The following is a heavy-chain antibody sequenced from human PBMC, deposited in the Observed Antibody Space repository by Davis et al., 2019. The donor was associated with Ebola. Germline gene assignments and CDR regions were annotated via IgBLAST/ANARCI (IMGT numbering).Heavy chain of an antibody. CDR3: ARTSIAARRVQGNYYYGMDV. CDR1: GGSISSGDYY. V-gene: IGHV4-30-4*01. J-gene: IGHJ6*02. D-gene: IGHD6-6*01. Sequence: MPSETLSLTCTVSGGSISSGDYYWSWIRQPPGKGLEWIGYIYYSGSTYYNPSLKSRVTISVDTSKNQFSMKLSSVTAAYTAVYYCARTSIAARRVQGNYYYGMDVWGQGTTVTVSS. CDR2: IYYSGST.